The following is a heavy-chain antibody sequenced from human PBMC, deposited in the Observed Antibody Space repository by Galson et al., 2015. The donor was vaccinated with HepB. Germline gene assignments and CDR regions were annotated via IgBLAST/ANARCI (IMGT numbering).Heavy chain of an antibody. CDR3: AKEETKVGTPGVDH. V-gene: IGHV3-23*01. J-gene: IGHJ4*02. D-gene: IGHD4-23*01. CDR2: ISGSGDRT. Sequence: SLRLSCAASGFIFRSYAMSWVRQAPGKGLEWVSAISGSGDRTYYADSVKGRFTISRDNSKNTLSLQMSSLRVEDTAVYYCAKEETKVGTPGVDHWGQGTLVTVSS. CDR1: GFIFRSYA.